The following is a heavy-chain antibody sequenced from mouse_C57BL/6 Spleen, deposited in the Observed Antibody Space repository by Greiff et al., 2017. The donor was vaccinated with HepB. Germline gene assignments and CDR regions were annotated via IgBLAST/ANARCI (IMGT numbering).Heavy chain of an antibody. V-gene: IGHV5-17*01. J-gene: IGHJ4*01. CDR2: ISSGSSTI. CDR3: ARKYYGSSLYAMGY. D-gene: IGHD1-1*01. Sequence: EVKLMESGGGLVKPGGSLKLSCAASGFTFSDYGMHWVRQAPEKGLEWVAYISSGSSTIYYADTVKGRFTISRDNAKNTLFLQMTSLRSEDTAMYYGARKYYGSSLYAMGYWGQGTSVTVSS. CDR1: GFTFSDYG.